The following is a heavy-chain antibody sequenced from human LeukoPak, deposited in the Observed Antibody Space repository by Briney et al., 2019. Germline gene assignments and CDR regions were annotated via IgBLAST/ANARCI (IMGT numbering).Heavy chain of an antibody. D-gene: IGHD3-3*01. CDR1: GFTFSSYA. CDR2: ISGSGGST. CDR3: AKGGQRFLEWLCDY. J-gene: IGHJ4*02. V-gene: IGHV3-23*01. Sequence: GGSLRLSCAASGFTFSSYAMSWVRQAPGKGLEWVSAISGSGGSTYYADSVKGRFTISRDNSKNTLYLQMNSLRAEDTAVYYCAKGGQRFLEWLCDYWGQGTLVTVSS.